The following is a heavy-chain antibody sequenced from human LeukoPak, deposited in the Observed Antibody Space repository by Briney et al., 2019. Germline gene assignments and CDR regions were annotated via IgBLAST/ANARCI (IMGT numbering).Heavy chain of an antibody. CDR1: GGSISSSSYY. Sequence: SETLSLTCTVSGGSISSSSYYWGWIRQPPGKGLEWIGSISHSADTYYNPSLRSRVTISEDTSKNQFSLNLSSVTAADTAVYYCARLGRYCSGSTCYPTNFGNWGQGTLVTVSS. CDR3: ARLGRYCSGSTCYPTNFGN. D-gene: IGHD2-15*01. V-gene: IGHV4-39*01. J-gene: IGHJ4*02. CDR2: ISHSADT.